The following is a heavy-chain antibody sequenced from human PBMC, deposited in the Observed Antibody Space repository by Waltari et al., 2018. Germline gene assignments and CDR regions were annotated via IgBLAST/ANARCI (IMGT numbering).Heavy chain of an antibody. CDR3: AKEDQSWWDAFDI. CDR1: GFTFRSHA. J-gene: IGHJ3*02. CDR2: ISGSGGST. Sequence: EVQLLESGGGLVQPGGSLRLSCAASGFTFRSHAMSWVRQAPGKGLEWVSAISGSGGSTYYADSVKGRFTISRDNSKNTLYLQMNSLRAEDTAVYYCAKEDQSWWDAFDIWGQGTMVTVSS. D-gene: IGHD2-15*01. V-gene: IGHV3-23*01.